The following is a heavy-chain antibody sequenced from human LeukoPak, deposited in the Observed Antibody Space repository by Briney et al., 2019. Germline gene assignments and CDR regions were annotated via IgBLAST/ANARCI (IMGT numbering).Heavy chain of an antibody. Sequence: PSETLSLTCTVSGGSLSSSSYYWGWLRQPPGKGLEWIGSIYYSGSTYYNPSLKSRVTISVDTSKNQFSLKLSSVTAADTAVYYCANSHFWSGYYWGQGTLVIVSS. J-gene: IGHJ4*02. V-gene: IGHV4-39*01. D-gene: IGHD3-3*02. CDR3: ANSHFWSGYY. CDR1: GGSLSSSSYY. CDR2: IYYSGST.